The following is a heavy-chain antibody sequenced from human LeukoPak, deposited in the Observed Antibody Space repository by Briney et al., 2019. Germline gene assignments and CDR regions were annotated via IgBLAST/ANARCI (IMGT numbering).Heavy chain of an antibody. V-gene: IGHV1-46*01. D-gene: IGHD2-2*01. J-gene: IGHJ6*03. CDR2: INPSSGST. Sequence: ASVKVSCKASGYTFSSYYMHWVRQAPGQGLEWMGIINPSSGSTSYVQKFQGRVTMTRDMSTSTAYMELRSLRSDDTAVYYCAREVPAAIRSYYYYYYMDVWGKGTTVTVSS. CDR1: GYTFSSYY. CDR3: AREVPAAIRSYYYYYYMDV.